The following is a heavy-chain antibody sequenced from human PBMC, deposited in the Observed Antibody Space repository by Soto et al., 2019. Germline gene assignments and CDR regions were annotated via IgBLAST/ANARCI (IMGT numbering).Heavy chain of an antibody. V-gene: IGHV4-31*03. CDR2: IYYSGST. J-gene: IGHJ4*02. Sequence: SETLSLTCTVSGGSISSGGYYWSWIRQHPGKGLEWIGYIYYSGSTYYNPSLKSRVTISVDTSKNQFSLKLSSVTAADTAVYYCARVYDSSGYYFDYWGQGTLVTVSS. CDR3: ARVYDSSGYYFDY. D-gene: IGHD3-22*01. CDR1: GGSISSGGYY.